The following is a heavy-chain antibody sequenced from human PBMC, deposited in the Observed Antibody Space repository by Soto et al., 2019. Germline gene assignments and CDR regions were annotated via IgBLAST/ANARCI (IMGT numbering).Heavy chain of an antibody. CDR2: INDSGST. D-gene: IGHD3-16*01. CDR1: GGSFRGYF. J-gene: IGHJ4*02. Sequence: SETLSLTCAVSGGSFRGYFWSWIRQSPDKGLEWIGEINDSGSTYYNPSFRSRLTISVDTSTSQISLRLTSVTAADSAVYYCQGGDFWGQGTRVTVSS. V-gene: IGHV4-34*01. CDR3: QGGDF.